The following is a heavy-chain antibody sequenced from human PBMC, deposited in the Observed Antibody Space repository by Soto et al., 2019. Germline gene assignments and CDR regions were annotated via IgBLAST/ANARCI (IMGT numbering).Heavy chain of an antibody. J-gene: IGHJ4*02. CDR1: GFNFNIYA. V-gene: IGHV3-23*01. D-gene: IGHD2-15*01. Sequence: GGSLRLSCAASGFNFNIYAMSWVRQAPGKGLEWVSGITDSGGSTYYADSVKGRFTISRDNSKNTLYLQMHSLRAEDTAAYYCANIKVAINYWGQGTLVTVSS. CDR3: ANIKVAINY. CDR2: ITDSGGST.